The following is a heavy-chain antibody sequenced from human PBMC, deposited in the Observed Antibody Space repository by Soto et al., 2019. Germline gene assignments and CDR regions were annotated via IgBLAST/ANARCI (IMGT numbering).Heavy chain of an antibody. CDR3: ARAISGYVT. CDR1: GINYNTYA. CDR2: INTGSGDT. J-gene: IGHJ4*02. V-gene: IGHV1-3*04. Sequence: QVQLVQSGAEMKKPGASVKLSCKPSGINYNTYAIHWLRQAPGQGVEWMEWINTGSGDTRNSQNFQGRVTLTRDTSACTVYMELDSLKSEDTGVYYCARAISGYVTWGQGTLVTV. D-gene: IGHD5-12*01.